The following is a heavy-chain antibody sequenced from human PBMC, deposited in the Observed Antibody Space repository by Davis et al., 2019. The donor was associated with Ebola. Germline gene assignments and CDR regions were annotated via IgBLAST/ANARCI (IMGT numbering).Heavy chain of an antibody. CDR3: ARVPGLRGYFDY. Sequence: SETLSLTCTVSGGSMGESYWSWVRQPPGKGLEWIGYIYYSGSTNYNSSLKSRVTMSVDTSKNQFSLKLSSVTAADTAVYYCARVPGLRGYFDYWGQGTLVTVSS. CDR1: GGSMGESY. V-gene: IGHV4-59*12. J-gene: IGHJ4*02. CDR2: IYYSGST.